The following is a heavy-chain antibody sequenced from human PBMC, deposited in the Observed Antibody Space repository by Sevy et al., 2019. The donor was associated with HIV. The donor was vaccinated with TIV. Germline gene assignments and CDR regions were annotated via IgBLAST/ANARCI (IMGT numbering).Heavy chain of an antibody. Sequence: GGSLRLSCAASGFTFSSYAMSWVRQAPGKGLEWVSAISGSGGSTYYADSVKGRFTISRDNSKNTLYLQMNSLRAEDTAVYYCVKGVTSITMVRGVIRYWGQGTLVTVSS. D-gene: IGHD3-10*01. CDR3: VKGVTSITMVRGVIRY. V-gene: IGHV3-23*01. CDR1: GFTFSSYA. J-gene: IGHJ4*02. CDR2: ISGSGGST.